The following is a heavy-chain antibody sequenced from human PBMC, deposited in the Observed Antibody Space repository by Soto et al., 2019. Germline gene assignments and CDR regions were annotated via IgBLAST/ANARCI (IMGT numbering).Heavy chain of an antibody. V-gene: IGHV5-51*01. CDR1: GYSFTSYW. J-gene: IGHJ3*02. CDR3: VRHNRGSYGAFDI. Sequence: ESLKISCKGSGYSFTSYWIGWVRQMPGKGLEWMGIIYPGDSDIRNSPSFQGQVTISADKSINTAYLQWSSLKASDTAMYYCVRHNRGSYGAFDIWGQGTMVTVSS. CDR2: IYPGDSDI. D-gene: IGHD3-16*01.